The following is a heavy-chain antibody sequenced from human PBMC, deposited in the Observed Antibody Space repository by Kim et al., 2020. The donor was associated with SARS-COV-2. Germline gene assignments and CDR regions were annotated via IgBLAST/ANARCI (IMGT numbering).Heavy chain of an antibody. V-gene: IGHV3-23*01. CDR3: AKLPRWDDYPGQYYFDY. Sequence: GGSLRLSCAASGFTFSSYAMSWVRQAPGKGLEWVSAISGSGGSTYYADSVKGRFTISRDNSKNTLYLQMNSLRAEDTAVYYCAKLPRWDDYPGQYYFDYWGQGTLVTVSS. CDR1: GFTFSSYA. CDR2: ISGSGGST. D-gene: IGHD4-17*01. J-gene: IGHJ4*02.